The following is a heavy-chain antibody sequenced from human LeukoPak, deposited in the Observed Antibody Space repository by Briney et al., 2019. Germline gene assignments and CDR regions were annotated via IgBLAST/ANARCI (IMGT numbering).Heavy chain of an antibody. V-gene: IGHV1-8*03. CDR2: MNPNSGNT. D-gene: IGHD2-2*01. CDR3: ARGPDRYCSSTSCYPTFDY. CDR1: GYTFTSYD. Sequence: ASVKVSCKASGYTFTSYDINWVRQATGQGLEWMGWMNPNSGNTGYAQKFQGRVTITRNTSISTAYMELSSLRSEDTAVYYCARGPDRYCSSTSCYPTFDYWGQGTLVTVSS. J-gene: IGHJ4*02.